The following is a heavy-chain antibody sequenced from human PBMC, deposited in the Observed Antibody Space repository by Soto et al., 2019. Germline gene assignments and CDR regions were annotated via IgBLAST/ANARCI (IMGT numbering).Heavy chain of an antibody. CDR2: INHSGST. CDR1: GGSFSGYY. D-gene: IGHD5-18*01. Sequence: PSETLSLTCAVYGGSFSGYYWSWIRQPPGKGLEWIGEINHSGSTNYNPSLKSRVTISVDTSKNQFSLKLSSVTAADTAVYYCARKGSWIQLWSAKYYFDYWGQGTLVTVSS. J-gene: IGHJ4*02. CDR3: ARKGSWIQLWSAKYYFDY. V-gene: IGHV4-34*01.